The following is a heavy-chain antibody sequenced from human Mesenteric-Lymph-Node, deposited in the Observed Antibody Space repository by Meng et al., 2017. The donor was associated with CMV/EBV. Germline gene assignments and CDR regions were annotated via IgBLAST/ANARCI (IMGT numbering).Heavy chain of an antibody. D-gene: IGHD1-20*01. CDR1: GGSISSNSSF. CDR3: ARLLGMSGSFDY. CDR2: ISYSGST. J-gene: IGHJ4*01. V-gene: IGHV4-39*01. Sequence: TVSGGSISSNSSFWAWIRQPPGRGLEWIGSISYSGSTYYNPSLKSRVTISVDTSKNQFSQRLTSVTALDTAVYYCARLLGMSGSFDYWSHGTLVTVSS.